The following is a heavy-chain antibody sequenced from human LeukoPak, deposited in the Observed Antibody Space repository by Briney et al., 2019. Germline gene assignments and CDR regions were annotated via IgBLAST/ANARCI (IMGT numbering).Heavy chain of an antibody. V-gene: IGHV3-53*01. Sequence: TGGSLRLSCAASGFTVSSNYMSWVCQAPGKGLEWVSVIYSGGSTYYADSVKGRFTISRDNSKNTLYLQMNSLRAEDTAVYYCAKRPPGGYFDYWGQGTLVTVSS. CDR1: GFTVSSNY. J-gene: IGHJ4*02. CDR3: AKRPPGGYFDY. D-gene: IGHD3-10*01. CDR2: IYSGGST.